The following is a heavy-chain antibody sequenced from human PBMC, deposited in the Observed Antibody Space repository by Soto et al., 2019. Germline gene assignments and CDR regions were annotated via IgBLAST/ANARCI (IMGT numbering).Heavy chain of an antibody. J-gene: IGHJ3*02. D-gene: IGHD3-22*01. CDR2: ISSSSSTI. CDR3: ARDRPEYYYDSSGYYSIYAFDI. CDR1: GFTFSSYS. Sequence: GGSLRLSCAASGFTFSSYSMNWVRQAPGKGLEWVSYISSSSSTIYYAGSVKGRFTISRDNAKNSLYQHMNSLRDEDTAVYYCARDRPEYYYDSSGYYSIYAFDIWGQGTMVTVSS. V-gene: IGHV3-48*02.